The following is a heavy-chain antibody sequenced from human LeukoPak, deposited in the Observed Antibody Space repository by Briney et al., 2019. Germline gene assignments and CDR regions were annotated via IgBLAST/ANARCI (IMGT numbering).Heavy chain of an antibody. J-gene: IGHJ4*02. CDR1: GYTFTSYY. D-gene: IGHD5-18*01. CDR2: MNPNSGNT. V-gene: IGHV1-18*04. Sequence: ASVKVSCKASGYTFTSYYMHWVRQATGQGLEWMGWMNPNSGNTNYAQKLQGRVTMTTDTSTSTAYMELRSLRSDDTAVYYCARVWGDTAMVPTYFDYWGQGTLVTVSS. CDR3: ARVWGDTAMVPTYFDY.